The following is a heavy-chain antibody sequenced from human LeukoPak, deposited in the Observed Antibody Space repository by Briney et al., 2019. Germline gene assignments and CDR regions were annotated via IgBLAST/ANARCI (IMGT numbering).Heavy chain of an antibody. V-gene: IGHV1-2*02. CDR1: GYTFTVYY. J-gene: IGHJ4*02. CDR3: ARARTGTTASFDY. CDR2: INPNSGGT. D-gene: IGHD1-7*01. Sequence: ASVKLSFTASGYTFTVYYMHWVRQAPGQGLEWMGWINPNSGGTNYAQKFQGRVTMTRDTSISTAYMDLSRLRSDDTAVYYCARARTGTTASFDYWGQGTLVTVSS.